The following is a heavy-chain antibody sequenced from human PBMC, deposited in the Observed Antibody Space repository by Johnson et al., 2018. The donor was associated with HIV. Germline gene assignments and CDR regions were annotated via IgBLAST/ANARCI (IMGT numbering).Heavy chain of an antibody. D-gene: IGHD1-26*01. J-gene: IGHJ3*02. Sequence: QVQLVESGGGLVQPGGSLRLSCAASGFTVSSNYMSWVRQAPGKGLEWVAVISYDGSNKYSADSVKGRFTISRDNSKNTLYLQMNSLRAGDTAVYYCARVQHPRGSYYVAPRGDAFDIWGQGTMVTVSS. V-gene: IGHV3-30*03. CDR3: ARVQHPRGSYYVAPRGDAFDI. CDR2: ISYDGSNK. CDR1: GFTVSSNY.